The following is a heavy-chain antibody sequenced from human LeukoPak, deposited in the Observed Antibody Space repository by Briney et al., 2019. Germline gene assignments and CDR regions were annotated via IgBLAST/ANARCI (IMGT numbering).Heavy chain of an antibody. CDR2: HTKKDKGSAT. CDR3: TRDSGTYNWFDP. CDR1: GFTFSGPA. Sequence: GRSLRLSCAASGFTFSGPAIHWVRQPCGKGLVWVAQHTKKDKGSATAPACVASVKGRFTICRDDSINTAYLQMKSLKTEYTALYYCTRDSGTYNWFDPWGEGTLVTVSS. V-gene: IGHV3-73*01. J-gene: IGHJ5*02. D-gene: IGHD1-26*01.